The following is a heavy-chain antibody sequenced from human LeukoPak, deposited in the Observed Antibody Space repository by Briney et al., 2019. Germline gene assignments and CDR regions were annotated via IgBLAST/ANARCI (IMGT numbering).Heavy chain of an antibody. V-gene: IGHV4-39*07. D-gene: IGHD3-3*01. CDR3: ARVGWYYDFWSGYYPREYFDY. CDR2: IYYSGST. J-gene: IGHJ4*02. CDR1: GGSISSSSYY. Sequence: SETLSLTCTVSGGSISSSSYYWGWIRQPPGKGLEWIGSIYYSGSTYYNPSLKSRVTISVDTSKNQFSLKLSSVTAADTAAYYCARVGWYYDFWSGYYPREYFDYWGQGTLVTVSS.